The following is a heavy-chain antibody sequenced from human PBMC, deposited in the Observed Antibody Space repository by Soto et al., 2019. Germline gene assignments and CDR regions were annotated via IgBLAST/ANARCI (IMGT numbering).Heavy chain of an antibody. CDR2: IDPSDSYT. CDR1: GYSFTSYW. D-gene: IGHD4-4*01. J-gene: IGHJ5*02. Sequence: GESLKISCKGSGYSFTSYWISWVRQMPGKGLEWMGRIDPSDSYTNYSPSFQGHVTISADKSISTAYLQWSSLKASDAAMYYCARSTVTTYNWFDPWGRGTLVTVSS. CDR3: ARSTVTTYNWFDP. V-gene: IGHV5-10-1*01.